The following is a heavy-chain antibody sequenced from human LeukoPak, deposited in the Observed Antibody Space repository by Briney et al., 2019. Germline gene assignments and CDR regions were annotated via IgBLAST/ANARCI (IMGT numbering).Heavy chain of an antibody. CDR2: INADGSST. CDR1: GFTFSNYE. D-gene: IGHD4-17*01. CDR3: AKGYGDYVVDY. Sequence: QPGGSPRLSCAASGFTFSNYEMNWVRQAPGKGLVWVSRINADGSSTSYADSVKGRFTISRDNAKNTLYLQMNSLRAEDTAVYYCAKGYGDYVVDYWGQGTLVTVSS. V-gene: IGHV3-74*01. J-gene: IGHJ4*02.